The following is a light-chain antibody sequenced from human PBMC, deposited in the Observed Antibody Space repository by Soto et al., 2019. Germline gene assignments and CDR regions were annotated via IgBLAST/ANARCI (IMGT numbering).Light chain of an antibody. CDR3: SSYSRTNPLV. CDR1: SSDVGDYPY. J-gene: IGLJ1*01. V-gene: IGLV2-14*01. CDR2: EVT. Sequence: QSALTQPASVSGSLGQSITISCTGTSSDVGDYPYVSWYQQHPGKVPKLIIYEVTNRPSGVSGRFSGSKSENTASLTISGLQAEDEADYYCSSYSRTNPLVFGSGTKLTVL.